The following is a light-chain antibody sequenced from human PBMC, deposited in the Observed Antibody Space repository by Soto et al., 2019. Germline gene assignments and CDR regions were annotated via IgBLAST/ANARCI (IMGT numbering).Light chain of an antibody. CDR1: QNIAHF. CDR2: AAS. J-gene: IGKJ2*01. CDR3: RQANSFPST. V-gene: IGKV1-39*01. Sequence: DIQMTQSPSSLSASVGDRVTITCRASQNIAHFLNWYQHKPGKAPKLLIYAASTLQSGVPSRFSGSGFGTDFTLTINSLQAEDFGTHYCRQANSFPSTFGQGTKLEIK.